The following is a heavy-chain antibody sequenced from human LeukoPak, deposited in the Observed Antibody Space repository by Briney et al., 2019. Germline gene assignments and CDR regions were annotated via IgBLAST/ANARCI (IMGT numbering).Heavy chain of an antibody. J-gene: IGHJ4*02. D-gene: IGHD2-15*01. CDR1: GFTFSIYG. CDR2: IWNDGSNK. V-gene: IGHV3-30*02. CDR3: AKVAEDIVVVVAATRPQDSDYFDY. Sequence: GGSLRLSCAASGFTFSIYGMHWVRQGPGKGLEWVAVIWNDGSNKYYADSVKGRFTISRDNSKNTLYLQMNSLRAEDTAVYYCAKVAEDIVVVVAATRPQDSDYFDYWGQGTLVTVSS.